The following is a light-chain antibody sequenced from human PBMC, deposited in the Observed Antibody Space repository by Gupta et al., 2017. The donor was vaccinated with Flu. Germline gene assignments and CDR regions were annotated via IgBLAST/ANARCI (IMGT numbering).Light chain of an antibody. V-gene: IGKV3-15*01. CDR3: QQNNNWPPWT. CDR2: GAS. Sequence: EIVMTQSPATMSVSPGESATLSCRASQSVSSNLTWYQQKPDQTPRLLIYGASTRATGIPARISGSGSGTEFTLTISSLQSKHFAVYYCQQNNNWPPWTFGQGTKVEIK. CDR1: QSVSSN. J-gene: IGKJ1*01.